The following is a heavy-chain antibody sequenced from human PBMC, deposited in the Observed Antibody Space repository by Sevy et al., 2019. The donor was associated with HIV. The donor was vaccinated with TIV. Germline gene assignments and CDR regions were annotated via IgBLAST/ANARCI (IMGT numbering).Heavy chain of an antibody. CDR1: GYTFTSYG. V-gene: IGHV1-18*01. CDR3: ARDRDYDYIWGTFPYRDY. Sequence: ASVKVSCKASGYTFTSYGISWVRQAPGQGLEWMGWISAYKGNTNYAQKFEDRVTMTTATSTFTAYMELRSLRYDETAVYYCARDRDYDYIWGTFPYRDYWGQGSLVTVSS. J-gene: IGHJ4*02. D-gene: IGHD3-16*01. CDR2: ISAYKGNT.